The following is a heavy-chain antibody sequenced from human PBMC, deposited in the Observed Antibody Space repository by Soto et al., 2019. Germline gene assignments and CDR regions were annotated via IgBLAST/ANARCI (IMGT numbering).Heavy chain of an antibody. CDR3: AKEPPTYSYGSIDY. CDR2: ISYDGSNK. Sequence: HPGGSLRLSCAASGFTFSSYGMHWVRQAPGKGLEWVAVISYDGSNKYYADSVKGRFTISRDNSKNTLYLQMNSLRAEDTAVYYCAKEPPTYSYGSIDYWGQGTLVTVSS. V-gene: IGHV3-30*18. CDR1: GFTFSSYG. J-gene: IGHJ4*02. D-gene: IGHD5-18*01.